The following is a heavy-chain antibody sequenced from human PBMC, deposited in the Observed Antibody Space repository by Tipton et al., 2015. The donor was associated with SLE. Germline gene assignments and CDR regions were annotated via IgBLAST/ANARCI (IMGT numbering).Heavy chain of an antibody. CDR2: ISYDGSNK. Sequence: SLRLSCVGSGFTFSDSYMCWIRQAPGKGLEWVAVISYDGSNKYYADSVKGRFTISRDNSKNTLYLQVNSLRADDTAVYYCARGTGPTGGYAFDIWGQGTWVAVSS. CDR3: ARGTGPTGGYAFDI. V-gene: IGHV3-30*03. D-gene: IGHD1-1*01. CDR1: GFTFSDSY. J-gene: IGHJ3*02.